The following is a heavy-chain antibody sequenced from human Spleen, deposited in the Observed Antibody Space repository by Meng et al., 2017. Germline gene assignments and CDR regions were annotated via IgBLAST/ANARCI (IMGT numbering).Heavy chain of an antibody. Sequence: VHWVHSRSSVQKPGPSGKVSFKPSGSTCTDYFITWGRRAPGQGLEWMGRINPKSRDTHYAQKFQGRVTMTGDTSISTVYMELNGLRSDDTAVYYCARDEDISAAGKLFGDYWGQGTLVTVSS. CDR3: ARDEDISAAGKLFGDY. CDR2: INPKSRDT. D-gene: IGHD6-13*01. CDR1: GSTCTDYF. J-gene: IGHJ4*02. V-gene: IGHV1-2*06.